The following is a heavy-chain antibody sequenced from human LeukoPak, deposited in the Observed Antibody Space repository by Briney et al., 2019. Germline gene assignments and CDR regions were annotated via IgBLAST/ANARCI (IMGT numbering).Heavy chain of an antibody. J-gene: IGHJ6*02. CDR1: GFTFSNYA. V-gene: IGHV3-23*01. CDR2: IRGNGGTT. CDR3: ARDIYCGGDCYPVDYYGVDV. Sequence: GGSLRLSCAASGFTFSNYAMSWVRQAPGKGLEWVSAIRGNGGTTYDADSVKGRFTISRDNSKNTLYLEMNSLRAEDTAVYYCARDIYCGGDCYPVDYYGVDVWGQGTTVTVSS. D-gene: IGHD2-21*02.